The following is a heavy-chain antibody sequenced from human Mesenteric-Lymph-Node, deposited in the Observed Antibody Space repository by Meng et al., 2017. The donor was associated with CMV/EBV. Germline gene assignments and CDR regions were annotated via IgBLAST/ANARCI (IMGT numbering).Heavy chain of an antibody. CDR3: AHRDFWTDFDY. V-gene: IGHV2-5*01. D-gene: IGHD3/OR15-3a*01. CDR2: VYWNDDK. Sequence: TCSFTGFSLSTSAEGVGWIRQPPGKALEWLGHVYWNDDKRHSPSMERRLTITKDTSENQVVLTMTNMDPADTATYYCAHRDFWTDFDYWGQGALVTVSS. CDR1: GFSLSTSAEG. J-gene: IGHJ4*02.